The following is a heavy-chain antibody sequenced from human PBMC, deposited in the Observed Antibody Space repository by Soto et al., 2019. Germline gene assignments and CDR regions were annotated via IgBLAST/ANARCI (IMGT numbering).Heavy chain of an antibody. CDR3: ARDLTYYCDSSGYYGIDY. CDR1: GFTFSSYA. V-gene: IGHV3-30-3*01. CDR2: ISYDGSNK. J-gene: IGHJ4*02. D-gene: IGHD3-22*01. Sequence: GGSLRLSCTASGFTFSSYAMHWVRQAPGKGLEWVAVISYDGSNKYYADSVKGRFTISRDNSKNTLYLQMNSLRAEDTAVYYCARDLTYYCDSSGYYGIDYWGQGTLVTVSS.